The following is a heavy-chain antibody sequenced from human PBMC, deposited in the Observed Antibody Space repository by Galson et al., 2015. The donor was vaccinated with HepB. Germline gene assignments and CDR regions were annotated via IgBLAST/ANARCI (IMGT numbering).Heavy chain of an antibody. V-gene: IGHV3-23*01. CDR1: GFTFRNYA. CDR2: ISGSAGST. Sequence: SLRLSCAASGFTFRNYAMNWVRQAPGKGLEWVSGISGSAGSTYYADSVKGRFTISRDNSKNTLYLQMHSLRAEDTAVYYCAKDRGPELWFPHSDYWGQGTLVTVSS. D-gene: IGHD3-16*02. J-gene: IGHJ4*02. CDR3: AKDRGPELWFPHSDY.